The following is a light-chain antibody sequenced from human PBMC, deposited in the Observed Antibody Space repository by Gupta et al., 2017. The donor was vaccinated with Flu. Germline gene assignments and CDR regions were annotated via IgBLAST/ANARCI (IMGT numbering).Light chain of an antibody. V-gene: IGLV3-21*03. CDR2: DDS. J-gene: IGLJ2*01. CDR3: QLLASSSQSCV. CDR1: RSGGNI. Sequence: GKTSTITCGGNRSGGNILHWYQQKPGQAPVLLVYDDSHRPSGTPERFSGSNSETTATLTISRVEAGDEADYYWQLLASSSQSCVFGVGTKLTVL.